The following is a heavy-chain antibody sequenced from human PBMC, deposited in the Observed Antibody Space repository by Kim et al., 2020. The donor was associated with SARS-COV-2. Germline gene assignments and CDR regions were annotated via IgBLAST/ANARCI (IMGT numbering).Heavy chain of an antibody. Sequence: GGSLRLSCAASGFTFDDYAMHWVRQAPEKGLEWVSGISWNSGSIGYADSVKGRFTISRDNAKNSLYLQMNSLRAEDTALYYCAKIGGSGSYYNVDGMDVWGQGTTVTVSS. V-gene: IGHV3-9*01. D-gene: IGHD3-10*01. CDR3: AKIGGSGSYYNVDGMDV. J-gene: IGHJ6*02. CDR2: ISWNSGSI. CDR1: GFTFDDYA.